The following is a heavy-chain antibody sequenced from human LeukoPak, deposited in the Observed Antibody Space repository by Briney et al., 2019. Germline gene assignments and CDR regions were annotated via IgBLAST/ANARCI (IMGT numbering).Heavy chain of an antibody. CDR1: GGSISSYY. CDR3: ARGIPLSGFMVRGVRYYFDY. CDR2: IYYSGST. V-gene: IGHV4-59*01. D-gene: IGHD3-10*01. Sequence: PSETLSLTCTVSGGSISSYYWSWIRQPPGKGLEWIGYIYYSGSTNYNPSLKSRVTISVDTSENQFSLKLSSVTAADTAVYYCARGIPLSGFMVRGVRYYFDYWGQGTLVTVSS. J-gene: IGHJ4*02.